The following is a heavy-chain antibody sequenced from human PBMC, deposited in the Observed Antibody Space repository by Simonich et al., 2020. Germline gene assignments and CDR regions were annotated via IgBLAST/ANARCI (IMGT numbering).Heavy chain of an antibody. CDR3: ARGAYSSSSGDY. Sequence: QVQLQESGPGLVKPSETLSLTCTVSGGSISSYYWSWIRQPAGKGLEWIGRIYTSGSTNYNPSLKSRVTISVDKSKNQFSLKLSSVTAADTAVYYWARGAYSSSSGDYWGQGTLVTVSS. CDR2: IYTSGST. D-gene: IGHD6-6*01. V-gene: IGHV4-4*07. J-gene: IGHJ4*02. CDR1: GGSISSYY.